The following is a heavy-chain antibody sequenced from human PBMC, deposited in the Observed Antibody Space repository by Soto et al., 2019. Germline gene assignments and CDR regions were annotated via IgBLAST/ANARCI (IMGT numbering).Heavy chain of an antibody. CDR3: AKTAAAPPNLYLDS. J-gene: IGHJ4*01. Sequence: GGSLRLSCAATGFTFSSYAMSWVRQAPGKGLEWVSVISGSGGGTYYADSVKGRFTISRDKSKNTLYLQMNSLRVEDTAVFYCAKTAAAPPNLYLDSWGQGTLVTASS. CDR2: ISGSGGGT. D-gene: IGHD6-13*01. V-gene: IGHV3-23*01. CDR1: GFTFSSYA.